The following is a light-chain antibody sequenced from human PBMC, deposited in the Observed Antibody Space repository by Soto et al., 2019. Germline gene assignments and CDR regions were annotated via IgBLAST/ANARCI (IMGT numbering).Light chain of an antibody. Sequence: EVVMTQSPATLSVSPGDRATLSCRASQNVDTNVAWYQQKPGQAPRLLVHSASTRATGIPTRFTGIGSGTDFTLTISSLQAEDCATYYCQLSDSPWTFGQGTKVQIK. CDR2: SAS. J-gene: IGKJ1*01. V-gene: IGKV3-15*01. CDR1: QNVDTN. CDR3: QLSDSPWT.